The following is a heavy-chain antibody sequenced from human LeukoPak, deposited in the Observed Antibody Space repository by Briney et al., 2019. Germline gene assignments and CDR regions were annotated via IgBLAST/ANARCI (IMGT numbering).Heavy chain of an antibody. CDR3: AKDLPDYYDSSGYYYD. CDR2: ISDTGRKR. Sequence: GGSLRLSCVASGFSFDTYAMSWVRQAPGKGLEWVSGISDTGRKRYYTDSVKGRFTISRDNSKNTLYLQMNSLRAEDTAVYYCAKDLPDYYDSSGYYYDWGQGTLVTVSS. J-gene: IGHJ4*02. CDR1: GFSFDTYA. D-gene: IGHD3-22*01. V-gene: IGHV3-23*01.